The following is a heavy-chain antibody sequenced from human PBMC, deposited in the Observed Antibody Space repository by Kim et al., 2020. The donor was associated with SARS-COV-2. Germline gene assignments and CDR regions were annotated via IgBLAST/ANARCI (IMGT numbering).Heavy chain of an antibody. J-gene: IGHJ4*02. D-gene: IGHD2-2*01. V-gene: IGHV6-1*01. CDR1: GDSVSSNSAA. Sequence: SQTLSLTCAISGDSVSSNSAAWNWIRQSPSGGLEWLGRTYYRSKWDNDYALSVKSRIAIDADTSKNQFSLQMNSVTPEDTAVYYCTREVEEKNWYQSFDSWGQGTLVAVS. CDR2: TYYRSKWDN. CDR3: TREVEEKNWYQSFDS.